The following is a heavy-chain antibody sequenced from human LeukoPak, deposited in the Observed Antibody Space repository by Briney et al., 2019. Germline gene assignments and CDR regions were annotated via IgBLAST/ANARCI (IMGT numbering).Heavy chain of an antibody. J-gene: IGHJ4*02. CDR2: IYYSGST. CDR3: ARGHTAMASLYFDY. D-gene: IGHD5-18*01. V-gene: IGHV4-59*01. CDR1: GGSISSYY. Sequence: PSETLSLTCTVCGGSISSYYWSWIRQPPGKGLEWIGYIYYSGSTNYNPSLKSRVTISVDTSKNKFSLKLSSVTAADTAVYYCARGHTAMASLYFDYWGQGTLVTVSS.